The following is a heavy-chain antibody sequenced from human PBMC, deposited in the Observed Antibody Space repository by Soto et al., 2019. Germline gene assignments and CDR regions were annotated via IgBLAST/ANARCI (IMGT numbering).Heavy chain of an antibody. CDR1: GFTFGDYA. J-gene: IGHJ4*02. D-gene: IGHD3-16*01. CDR3: TRDGFWGSSSYYFDY. CDR2: IRSKAYGGTT. Sequence: GGSLRLSCTASGFTFGDYAMSWFRQAPGKGLEWVGFIRSKAYGGTTEYAASVKGKFTISRDDSKSIAYLQMNSLKTEDTAVYYCTRDGFWGSSSYYFDYWGQGTLVTVSS. V-gene: IGHV3-49*03.